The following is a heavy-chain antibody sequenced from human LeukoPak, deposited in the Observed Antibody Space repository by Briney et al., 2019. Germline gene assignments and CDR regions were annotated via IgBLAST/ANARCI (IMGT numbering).Heavy chain of an antibody. Sequence: GGSLRLSCAASGFTFSSYAMSWVRQAPGKGLEWVSAISGSGGSTYYADSVKGRFTISRDNSKNTLYLQMNSLRAEDTAVYYCAKAFGGYYYDSSGYYYGDYWGQGTLVTASS. CDR2: ISGSGGST. D-gene: IGHD3-22*01. CDR3: AKAFGGYYYDSSGYYYGDY. V-gene: IGHV3-23*01. J-gene: IGHJ4*02. CDR1: GFTFSSYA.